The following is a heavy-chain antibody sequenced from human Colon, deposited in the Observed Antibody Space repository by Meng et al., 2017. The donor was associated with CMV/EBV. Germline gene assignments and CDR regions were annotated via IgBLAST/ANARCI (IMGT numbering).Heavy chain of an antibody. CDR2: IYYNGNT. J-gene: IGHJ5*02. D-gene: IGHD2/OR15-2a*01. Sequence: SETLSLTCTISGGLITNYYCSWIRQRPGEGLEWIGFIYYNGNTEYNPSLKSRLTISIDTSKNQFFLNLRSVTAADTAVYHCVKIEGRCDSQSCSYYRWFDPWGQGILVTVSS. CDR1: GGLITNYY. V-gene: IGHV4-59*12. CDR3: VKIEGRCDSQSCSYYRWFDP.